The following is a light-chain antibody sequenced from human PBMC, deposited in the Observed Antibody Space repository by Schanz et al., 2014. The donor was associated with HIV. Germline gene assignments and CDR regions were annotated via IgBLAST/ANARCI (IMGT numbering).Light chain of an antibody. CDR1: SSDVGAYKY. CDR2: EVS. CDR3: SSYAGTNNLVL. J-gene: IGLJ2*01. Sequence: QSALTQPPSASGSPGQSVTISCTGTSSDVGAYKYVSWYQQHPGKAPKLMIFEVSERPSGVPDRFSGSKSGNTASLTVSGLQAEDEDDYYCSSYAGTNNLVLFAGGTKVTVL. V-gene: IGLV2-8*01.